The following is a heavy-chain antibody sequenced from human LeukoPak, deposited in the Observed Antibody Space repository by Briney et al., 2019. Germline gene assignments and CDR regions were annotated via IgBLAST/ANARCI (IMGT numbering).Heavy chain of an antibody. CDR2: ISYDGSNK. J-gene: IGHJ3*02. CDR1: GFTFSSYA. Sequence: GGSLRLSCAASGFTFSSYAMHWVRQAPGKGLEWVAVISYDGSNKYYADSVKGRFTISRDNSKSTLYLQMNSLRAEDTAVYYCARDSMVRGAYDAFDIWGQGTMVTVSS. D-gene: IGHD3-10*01. V-gene: IGHV3-30*04. CDR3: ARDSMVRGAYDAFDI.